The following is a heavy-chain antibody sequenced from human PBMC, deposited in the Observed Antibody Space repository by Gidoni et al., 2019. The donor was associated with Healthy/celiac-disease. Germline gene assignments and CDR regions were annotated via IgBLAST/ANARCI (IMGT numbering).Heavy chain of an antibody. CDR3: AREPGYCSGGSCD. D-gene: IGHD2-15*01. J-gene: IGHJ4*02. V-gene: IGHV3-21*01. Sequence: EVQLVESGGGLVKPGGSLRLSCAASGFSFSSYSMNWVRQAPGKGLEWVSSISSSSSYIYYADSVKGRFTISRDNAKNSLYLQMNSLRADDTAVYYCAREPGYCSGGSCDWGQGTLVTVSS. CDR2: ISSSSSYI. CDR1: GFSFSSYS.